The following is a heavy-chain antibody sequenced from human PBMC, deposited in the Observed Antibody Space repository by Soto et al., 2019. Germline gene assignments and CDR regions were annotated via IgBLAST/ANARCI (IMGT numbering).Heavy chain of an antibody. D-gene: IGHD6-19*01. CDR1: GFTFSSYS. CDR2: ISSSSSSYI. CDR3: ATEPGYSSGWEKGFY. J-gene: IGHJ4*02. V-gene: IGHV3-21*01. Sequence: GGSLRLSCAASGFTFSSYSMNWVRQAPGKGLEWVSSISSSSSSYIYYADSVKGRFTISRDNAKNSLYLQMNSLRAEDTAVYYCATEPGYSSGWEKGFYWGQGTLVTVSS.